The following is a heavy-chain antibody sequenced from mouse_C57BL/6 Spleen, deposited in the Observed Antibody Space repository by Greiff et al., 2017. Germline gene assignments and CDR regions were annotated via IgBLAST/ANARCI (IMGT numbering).Heavy chain of an antibody. CDR3: ARGDGYYRRDY. CDR1: GYTFTSYW. V-gene: IGHV1-69*01. J-gene: IGHJ4*01. D-gene: IGHD2-3*01. CDR2: IDPSDSYT. Sequence: QVQLQQPGAELVMPGASVKLSCKASGYTFTSYWMHWVKQRPGQGLEWIGEIDPSDSYTNYNQKFKGKSTLTVDKSSSTAYMQLSSLTSEDSAVYYCARGDGYYRRDYWGQGTSVTVSS.